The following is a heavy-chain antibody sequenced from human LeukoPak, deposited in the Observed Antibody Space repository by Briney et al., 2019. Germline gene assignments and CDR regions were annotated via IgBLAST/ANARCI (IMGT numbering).Heavy chain of an antibody. J-gene: IGHJ4*02. D-gene: IGHD3-22*01. Sequence: GGSLRLSCAASGFTVSSNYMSWVRQAPGKGLEWVSVIYSGGSTYYADSVKGRFTISRDNSKNTLYLQMNSLRAEDTAVYYCARDEQDYDSGGYYDYWGQGTLVTVSS. CDR3: ARDEQDYDSGGYYDY. V-gene: IGHV3-66*01. CDR1: GFTVSSNY. CDR2: IYSGGST.